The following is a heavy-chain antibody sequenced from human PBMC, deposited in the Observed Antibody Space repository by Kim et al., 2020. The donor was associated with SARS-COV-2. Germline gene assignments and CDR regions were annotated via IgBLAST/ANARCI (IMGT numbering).Heavy chain of an antibody. CDR2: IIPIFGTA. CDR1: GGTFSSYA. D-gene: IGHD5-18*01. J-gene: IGHJ5*02. Sequence: SVKVSCKASGGTFSSYAISWVRQAPGQGLEWMGGIIPIFGTANYAQKFQGRVTITADESTSTAYMELSSLRSEDTAVYYCARGRYSYGYLYWFDPWGQGTLVTVSS. V-gene: IGHV1-69*13. CDR3: ARGRYSYGYLYWFDP.